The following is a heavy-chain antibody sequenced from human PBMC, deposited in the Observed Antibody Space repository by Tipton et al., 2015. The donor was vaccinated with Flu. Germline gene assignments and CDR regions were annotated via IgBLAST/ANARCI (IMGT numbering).Heavy chain of an antibody. Sequence: TLSLTCAVSGDSISSDYYWAWIRQFPGKGLEWFGSVSRTGSTNYNPSLKSRVTISIDTSKNQFSLKMKSVTAADLAVYYCARRDYSNYVSEPKSWFDPLGQGTLVAVSS. D-gene: IGHD4-11*01. V-gene: IGHV4-38-2*01. J-gene: IGHJ5*02. CDR3: ARRDYSNYVSEPKSWFDP. CDR1: GDSISSDYY. CDR2: VSRTGST.